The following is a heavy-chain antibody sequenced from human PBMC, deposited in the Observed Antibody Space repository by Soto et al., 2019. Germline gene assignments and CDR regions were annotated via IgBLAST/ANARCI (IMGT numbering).Heavy chain of an antibody. D-gene: IGHD3-3*01. CDR2: ISIDGSRT. J-gene: IGHJ6*02. CDR1: GFTFISYW. CDR3: AKDGQSGFWSGYYLDV. V-gene: IGHV3-74*01. Sequence: LRLSFAASGFTFISYWMHWVRQAPGKGLVWVPRISIDGSRTNYADSVKGRFTISRDNAKNTLYLQMNGLRAEDTAVYYCAKDGQSGFWSGYYLDVWGQGTTVTVSS.